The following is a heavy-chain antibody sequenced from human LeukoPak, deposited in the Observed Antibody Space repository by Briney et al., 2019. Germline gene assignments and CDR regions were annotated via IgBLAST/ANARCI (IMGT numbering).Heavy chain of an antibody. D-gene: IGHD5-24*01. CDR2: IHYSGSN. V-gene: IGHV4-59*01. Sequence: SETLSLXCTVSGGSSSSYYWSWIRQPPGKGLESIGYIHYSGSNNYNPPLKSRVTISVDTSKNQFSLKLRSVTASDTAVYYCARVGEMATAYYFDYWGQGTLVTVSS. CDR1: GGSSSSYY. CDR3: ARVGEMATAYYFDY. J-gene: IGHJ4*02.